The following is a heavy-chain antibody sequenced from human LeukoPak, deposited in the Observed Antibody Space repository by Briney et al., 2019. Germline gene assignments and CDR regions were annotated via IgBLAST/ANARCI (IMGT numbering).Heavy chain of an antibody. Sequence: SETLSLTCTVSGGSISSSSYYWGWIRQPPGKGLEWIGSIYYSGSTYYNPSLKSRVTISVDTSKNQFSLKLSSVTAADTAVYYCARDRNSNWYFDLWGRGTLVTVSS. CDR1: GGSISSSSYY. CDR3: ARDRNSNWYFDL. D-gene: IGHD4-23*01. CDR2: IYYSGST. J-gene: IGHJ2*01. V-gene: IGHV4-39*07.